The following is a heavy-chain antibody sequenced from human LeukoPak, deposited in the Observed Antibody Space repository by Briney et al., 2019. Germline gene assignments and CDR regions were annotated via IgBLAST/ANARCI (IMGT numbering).Heavy chain of an antibody. CDR1: GYTFTGYY. V-gene: IGHV1-2*02. J-gene: IGHJ4*02. CDR2: INPNSGGT. Sequence: ASVKVSCKASGYTFTGYYIHWVRQAPGQGLEWMGWINPNSGGTNYAQKFQGRVTMTRDTSISTAYMELSRLRSDDTAVYYCARDVLRLQNPLWYWGQGTLVTVSS. CDR3: ARDVLRLQNPLWY. D-gene: IGHD4-11*01.